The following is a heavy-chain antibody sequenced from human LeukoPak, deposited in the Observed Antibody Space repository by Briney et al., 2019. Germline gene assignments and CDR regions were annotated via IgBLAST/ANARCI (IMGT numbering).Heavy chain of an antibody. Sequence: ASVKVSCKASGYTFTSYGINWVRQATGQGLEWMGWMNPNSGNTGYAQKFQGRVTVTRNTSISTAYMELSSLRSEDTAAYYCARATIRYDSSGYYFDYWGQGTLVTVSS. V-gene: IGHV1-8*01. CDR1: GYTFTSYG. J-gene: IGHJ4*02. CDR2: MNPNSGNT. D-gene: IGHD3-22*01. CDR3: ARATIRYDSSGYYFDY.